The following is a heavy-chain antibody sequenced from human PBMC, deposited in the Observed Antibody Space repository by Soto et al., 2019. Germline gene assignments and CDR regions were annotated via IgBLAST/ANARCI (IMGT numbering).Heavy chain of an antibody. Sequence: QVQLVQSGAEVKKPGSSVKVSCKASGGTFSSYAISWVRQAPGQGLEWMGGIIPIFGTANYAQKFQGRVTITADESMSTAYMELSSLRSEDTAVYYCARALGYCSGGSCFSYYFDYWGQGTLVTVSS. D-gene: IGHD2-15*01. V-gene: IGHV1-69*01. CDR1: GGTFSSYA. CDR2: IIPIFGTA. J-gene: IGHJ4*02. CDR3: ARALGYCSGGSCFSYYFDY.